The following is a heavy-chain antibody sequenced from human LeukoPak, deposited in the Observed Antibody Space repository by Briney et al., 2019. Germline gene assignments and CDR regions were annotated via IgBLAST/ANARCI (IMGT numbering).Heavy chain of an antibody. CDR1: GYTFTGYY. Sequence: ASVKVSCKASGYTFTGYYMHWVRQAPGQGVEWMGWINPNSGGTNYAQKFQGRVTMTRDTSISTAYMELSRLRSDDTAVYYCARDPLGSGYLLVPYYYYYYGMDVWGQGTTVTVSS. V-gene: IGHV1-2*02. CDR3: ARDPLGSGYLLVPYYYYYYGMDV. J-gene: IGHJ6*02. CDR2: INPNSGGT. D-gene: IGHD3-22*01.